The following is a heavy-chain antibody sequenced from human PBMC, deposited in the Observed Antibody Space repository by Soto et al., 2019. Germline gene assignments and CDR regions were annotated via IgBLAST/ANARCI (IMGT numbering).Heavy chain of an antibody. CDR1: GYTVTSYG. J-gene: IGHJ4*02. Sequence: QVQLVQSGAEVKKPGASVKVSCKASGYTVTSYGISWVRQAPGKGLEWMGWISAYNGNTNYAQKLQGRVTMTTDTTMSTAYMELRSLRSADTAVYYCSRERSTLTTYFDYWGQGTMVTDSS. V-gene: IGHV1-18*01. CDR3: SRERSTLTTYFDY. CDR2: ISAYNGNT. D-gene: IGHD3-9*01.